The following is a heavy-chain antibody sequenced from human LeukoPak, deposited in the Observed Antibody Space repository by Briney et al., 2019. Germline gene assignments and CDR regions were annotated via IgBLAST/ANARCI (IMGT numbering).Heavy chain of an antibody. CDR2: INPGGSST. D-gene: IGHD4-11*01. J-gene: IGHJ4*02. V-gene: IGHV3-74*01. Sequence: PGGSLILACAASGSAFSSYWMHWVRQVPGTGLVWVSRINPGGSSTAYADSVKGRFTISRDNAKNTLYLQMNSLRAEDTAVYYCARSNQADDYWGQGTLVTVSS. CDR3: ARSNQADDY. CDR1: GSAFSSYW.